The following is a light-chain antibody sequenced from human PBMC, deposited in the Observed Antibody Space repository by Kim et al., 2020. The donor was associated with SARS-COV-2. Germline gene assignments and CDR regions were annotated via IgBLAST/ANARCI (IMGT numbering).Light chain of an antibody. Sequence: QLVLTQSPSASASLGASVKLTCILSSGHSTYAIAWHQQQPEKGPRYLMRLNSDGSHNKGDGIPDRFSGSSSGAERYLTISNLQSDDEGDDYCQTWGAGIQGVFGGGTQLTIL. V-gene: IGLV4-69*01. J-gene: IGLJ3*02. CDR1: SGHSTYA. CDR2: LNSDGSH. CDR3: QTWGAGIQGV.